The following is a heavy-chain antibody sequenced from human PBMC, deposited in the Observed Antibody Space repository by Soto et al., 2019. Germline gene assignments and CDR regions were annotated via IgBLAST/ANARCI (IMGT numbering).Heavy chain of an antibody. CDR1: GYPFTDLY. CDR3: ATDNYGPLDY. CDR2: IDPRSGAS. V-gene: IGHV1-2*02. J-gene: IGHJ4*02. Sequence: GASVKVSCKPSGYPFTDLYIHWVRQAPGLGLEWMGWIDPRSGASRETQRFQGRFTMTRDTSTNTVYMELSSLRSDDTAVYFCATDNYGPLDYWGQGTLVTVSS. D-gene: IGHD3-16*01.